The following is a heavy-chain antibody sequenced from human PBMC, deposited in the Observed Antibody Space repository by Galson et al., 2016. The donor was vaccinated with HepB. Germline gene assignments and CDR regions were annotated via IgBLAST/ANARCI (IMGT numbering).Heavy chain of an antibody. J-gene: IGHJ4*02. CDR1: GYSFTTYW. D-gene: IGHD1-26*01. V-gene: IGHV5-51*01. CDR2: IYPGDSDT. CDR3: ARRAIVGATGSYFDD. Sequence: QSGAEVKKPGESLKISCKGSGYSFTTYWIGWVRQMPGKGLEWMGIIYPGDSDTRYSPSFQGQVTISADKSISTAYLQWSSLKASDTAIYYCARRAIVGATGSYFDDWGQGTLVTVSS.